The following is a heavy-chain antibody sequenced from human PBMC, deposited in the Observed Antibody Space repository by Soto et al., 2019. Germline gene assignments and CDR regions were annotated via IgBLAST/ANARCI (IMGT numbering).Heavy chain of an antibody. V-gene: IGHV3-23*01. D-gene: IGHD5-18*01. J-gene: IGHJ4*02. CDR3: AKESVGHSYLSGL. Sequence: PGGSLRLSCAASGFTFSTYDMSWVRQASGKGLEWVSAISGSGLSTYNPDSVKGRFTISRDNSKNTLHLEMDSLRAEDTAVYYCAKESVGHSYLSGLCGQGSSVTVSS. CDR2: ISGSGLST. CDR1: GFTFSTYD.